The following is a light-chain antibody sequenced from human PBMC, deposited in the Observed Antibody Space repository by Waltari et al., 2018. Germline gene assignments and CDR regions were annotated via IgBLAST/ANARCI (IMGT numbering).Light chain of an antibody. V-gene: IGKV1-5*01. Sequence: DTQLTQSPSTLSASVGDRVTITCRARQSVTTWLAWYQQKPGKAPKLRIYGAVKLDSGVPSRFSGGGSGTHFTLTITSLQPDDVASYYCQQYNSYPWTFGPGTKVEI. CDR1: QSVTTW. CDR2: GAV. J-gene: IGKJ1*01. CDR3: QQYNSYPWT.